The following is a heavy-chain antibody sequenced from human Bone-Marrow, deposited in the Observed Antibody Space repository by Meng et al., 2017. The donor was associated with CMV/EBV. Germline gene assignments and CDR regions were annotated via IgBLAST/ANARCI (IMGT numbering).Heavy chain of an antibody. CDR1: GGTFSSYT. CDR3: ARAPIHYDFWSGYSHTPFYY. CDR2: IIPILGIA. Sequence: SVKVFCKASGGTFSSYTISWVRQAPGQGLEWMGRIIPILGIANYAQKFQGRVTITADKSTSTAYMELSSLRSEDTAVYYCARAPIHYDFWSGYSHTPFYYWGQGTLVTVSS. D-gene: IGHD3-3*01. V-gene: IGHV1-69*02. J-gene: IGHJ4*02.